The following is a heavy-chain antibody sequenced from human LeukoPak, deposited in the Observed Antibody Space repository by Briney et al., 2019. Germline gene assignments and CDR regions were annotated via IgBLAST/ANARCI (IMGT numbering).Heavy chain of an antibody. J-gene: IGHJ4*02. CDR2: ISGSGGST. Sequence: GGSLRLSCAASGFTFSSYAMSWVRQAPGKELEWVSAISGSGGSTYYADSVKGRFTISRDNSKNTLYLQMNSLRAEDTAVYYCAKDGVYDSSGYADYWGQGTLVTVSS. D-gene: IGHD3-22*01. CDR1: GFTFSSYA. CDR3: AKDGVYDSSGYADY. V-gene: IGHV3-23*01.